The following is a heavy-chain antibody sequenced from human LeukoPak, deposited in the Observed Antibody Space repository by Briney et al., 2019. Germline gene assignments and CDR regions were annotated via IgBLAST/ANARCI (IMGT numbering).Heavy chain of an antibody. CDR3: ARHYCSSTSCPFDY. Sequence: SETLSLTCSVSGGSISSSSYSWGWIRQPPGKGLEWIGSIYYSGSTYYNPSLKSRVTTSVDMSKNQFSLKLTSVTAADTAVYYCARHYCSSTSCPFDYWGQGTLVTVS. CDR2: IYYSGST. CDR1: GGSISSSSYS. D-gene: IGHD2-2*01. V-gene: IGHV4-39*01. J-gene: IGHJ4*02.